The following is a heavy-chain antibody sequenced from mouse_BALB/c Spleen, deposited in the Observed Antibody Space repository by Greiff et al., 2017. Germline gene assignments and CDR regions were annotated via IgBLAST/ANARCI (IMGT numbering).Heavy chain of an antibody. V-gene: IGHV4-1*02. J-gene: IGHJ4*01. CDR2: INPDSSTI. D-gene: IGHD4-1*01. CDR1: GFDFSRYW. Sequence: EVKLLESGGGLVQPGGSLKLSCAASGFDFSRYWMSWVRQAPGKGLEWIGEINPDSSTINYTPSLKDKFIISRDNAKNTLYLQMSKVRSEDTALYYCARPGNWDPLYAMDYWGQGTSVTVSS. CDR3: ARPGNWDPLYAMDY.